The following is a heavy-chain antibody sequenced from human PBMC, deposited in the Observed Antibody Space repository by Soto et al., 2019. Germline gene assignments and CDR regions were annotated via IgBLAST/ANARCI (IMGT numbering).Heavy chain of an antibody. V-gene: IGHV3-30-3*01. CDR1: GFTFSSYA. CDR2: ISYDGSNK. D-gene: IGHD6-13*01. Sequence: GGSLRLSCAASGFTFSSYAMHWVRQAPGKGLEWVAVISYDGSNKYYADSVKGRFTISRDNSKNTLYLQMNSLRAEDTAVYYCARDRGQQLVRVFLVYYYYGMDVWGQGTTVTVSS. CDR3: ARDRGQQLVRVFLVYYYYGMDV. J-gene: IGHJ6*02.